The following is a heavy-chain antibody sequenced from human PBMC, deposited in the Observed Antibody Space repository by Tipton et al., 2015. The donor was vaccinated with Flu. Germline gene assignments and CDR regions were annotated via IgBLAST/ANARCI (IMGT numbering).Heavy chain of an antibody. D-gene: IGHD3-3*01. V-gene: IGHV4-31*03. CDR1: GETVSTGGYH. CDR2: IYFSDT. J-gene: IGHJ3*01. Sequence: TLSLTCSVSGETVSTGGYHWTWIRPFAGRGPEWIGSIYFSDTFYNPSLESRVTISVDTSKNQFSLYLTSVTAADGAVYYCARDPGAYYDYMTGHRSGHSFDVWGHGTMVTVSS. CDR3: ARDPGAYYDYMTGHRSGHSFDV.